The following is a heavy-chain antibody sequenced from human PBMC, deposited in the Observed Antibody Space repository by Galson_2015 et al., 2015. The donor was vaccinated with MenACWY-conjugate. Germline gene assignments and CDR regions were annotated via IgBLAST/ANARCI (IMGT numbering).Heavy chain of an antibody. J-gene: IGHJ4*02. CDR1: GFTFSSYA. D-gene: IGHD6-19*01. CDR2: ISRSGDTT. V-gene: IGHV3-23*01. Sequence: SLRLSCAASGFTFSSYAMSWVRQSPEKGLEWVSSISRSGDTTYYADSVKGRFTISRENSKNTLYLQMNSLRGEDTAVYFCAKAKGASGWGGAYVHDFWGQGTLVTVSS. CDR3: AKAKGASGWGGAYVHDF.